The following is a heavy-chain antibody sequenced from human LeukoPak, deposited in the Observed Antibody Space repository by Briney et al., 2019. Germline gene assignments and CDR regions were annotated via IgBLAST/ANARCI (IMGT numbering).Heavy chain of an antibody. D-gene: IGHD3-9*01. V-gene: IGHV1-2*02. Sequence: ASVKVSCKASGYTFTMYGITWVRQAPGQGLEWMGWINPNSGGTNYAQKFQGRVTMTRDTSISTAYMELSRLRSDDTAVYYCARGSPIRILTGYYVWGQGTLVTVSS. J-gene: IGHJ4*02. CDR1: GYTFTMYG. CDR3: ARGSPIRILTGYYV. CDR2: INPNSGGT.